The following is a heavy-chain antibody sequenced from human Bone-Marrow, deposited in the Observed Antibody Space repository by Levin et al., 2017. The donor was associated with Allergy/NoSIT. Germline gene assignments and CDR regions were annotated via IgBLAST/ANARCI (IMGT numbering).Heavy chain of an antibody. Sequence: KVSCMGSGSSFTTDWIAWVRQMPGKGLEWMAFIYPGDSDTKYSPSFQDLVTVSVDKSINTAYLQWKSLKASDTAIYYCARVTVMNVVPGRFDPWGQGTLVTVSS. CDR2: IYPGDSDT. CDR1: GSSFTTDW. CDR3: ARVTVMNVVPGRFDP. V-gene: IGHV5-51*01. D-gene: IGHD4-17*01. J-gene: IGHJ5*02.